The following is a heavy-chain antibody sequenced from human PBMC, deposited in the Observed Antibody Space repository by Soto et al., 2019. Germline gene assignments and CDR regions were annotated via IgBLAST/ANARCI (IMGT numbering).Heavy chain of an antibody. CDR2: IIPIFGTA. D-gene: IGHD3-22*01. J-gene: IGHJ6*02. V-gene: IGHV1-69*01. Sequence: QVQLVQSGAEVKKPGSSVKVSCKASGGSLSNYATSWVRQAPGQGLEWMGGIIPIFGTANYAQKFQGRVTITADESTSTAYMELRSLRYEDAAVYYCARPRTYNDDTSGYQYDYGMDVWGQGTTVTVSS. CDR1: GGSLSNYA. CDR3: ARPRTYNDDTSGYQYDYGMDV.